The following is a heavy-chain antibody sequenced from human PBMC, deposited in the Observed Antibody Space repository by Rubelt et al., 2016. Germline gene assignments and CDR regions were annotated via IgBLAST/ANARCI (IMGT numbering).Heavy chain of an antibody. CDR2: ISHDGSKK. V-gene: IGHV3-30*04. Sequence: GFSFRNYSIHWVRQAPGKGLEWVAIISHDGSKKYYADSVKGRFTVSRDNAKNSLYLQMNSLRAEDTAVYYCVSRSWRKGYAMDVWGQGTTVTVSS. CDR1: GFSFRNYS. CDR3: VSRSWRKGYAMDV. D-gene: IGHD3-3*01. J-gene: IGHJ6*02.